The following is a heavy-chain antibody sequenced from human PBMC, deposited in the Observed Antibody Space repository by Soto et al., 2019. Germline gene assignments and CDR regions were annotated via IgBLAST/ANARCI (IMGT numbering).Heavy chain of an antibody. CDR2: IYYSGST. CDR3: ARFTSSGYYYSEYFQH. CDR1: GGSISSGGYY. D-gene: IGHD3-22*01. Sequence: PSETLSLTCTVSGGSISSGGYYWSWIRQHPGKGLEWIGYIYYSGSTYYNPSLKSRVTISVDTSKNQFSLKLSSVTAADTAVYYCARFTSSGYYYSEYFQHWGQGTLVTVSS. V-gene: IGHV4-31*03. J-gene: IGHJ1*01.